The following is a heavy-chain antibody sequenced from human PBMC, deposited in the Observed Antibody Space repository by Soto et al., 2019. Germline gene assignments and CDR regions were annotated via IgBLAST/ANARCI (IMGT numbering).Heavy chain of an antibody. V-gene: IGHV3-30*18. D-gene: IGHD6-13*01. Sequence: QVQLVESGGGVVQPGRSLRLSCAASGFTFSSYGMHWVRQAPGKGLEWVAVISYDGSNKYYADSVKGRFTISRDNSKNTLYLQMNSLRAEDTAVYYCAKDFEWSSSWKHDAFVIWGQGTMVTVSS. J-gene: IGHJ3*02. CDR3: AKDFEWSSSWKHDAFVI. CDR1: GFTFSSYG. CDR2: ISYDGSNK.